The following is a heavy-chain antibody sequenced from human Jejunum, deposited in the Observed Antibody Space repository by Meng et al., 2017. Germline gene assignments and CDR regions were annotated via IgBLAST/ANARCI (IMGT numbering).Heavy chain of an antibody. CDR1: GGSISGYY. Sequence: LRPSCTVSGGSISGYYWSWIRQPPGKGPEWIAYIHDSGSTNYNPSLKSRVITSVDTSKNQSTLKLSSVTAADTAVYYCARICCRGATFDIWGQGTMVTGSS. CDR3: ARICCRGATFDI. V-gene: IGHV4-59*01. J-gene: IGHJ3*02. CDR2: IHDSGST. D-gene: IGHD2-15*01.